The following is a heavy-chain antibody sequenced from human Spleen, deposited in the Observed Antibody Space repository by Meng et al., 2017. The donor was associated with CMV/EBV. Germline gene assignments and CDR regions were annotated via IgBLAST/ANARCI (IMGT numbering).Heavy chain of an antibody. J-gene: IGHJ4*02. CDR2: ISSSGSTI. V-gene: IGHV3-48*03. CDR3: ARDEPLVAGTFGLPGPFDY. D-gene: IGHD6-19*01. CDR1: GFTFSSYE. Sequence: GGSLRLSCAASGFTFSSYEMNWVRQAPGKGLEWVSYISSSGSTIYYADSVKGRFTISRDNATNSLYLQMNSLRAEDTAVYYCARDEPLVAGTFGLPGPFDYWGQGTLVTVSS.